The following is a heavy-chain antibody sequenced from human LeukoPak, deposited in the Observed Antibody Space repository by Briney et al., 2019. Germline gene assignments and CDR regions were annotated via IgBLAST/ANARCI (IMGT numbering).Heavy chain of an antibody. CDR2: ISGSGGST. CDR3: AKGSEDIVVVPAVYLDY. J-gene: IGHJ4*02. V-gene: IGHV3-23*01. D-gene: IGHD2-2*01. CDR1: GFTFSSYA. Sequence: GGSLILSCAASGFTFSSYAMSWVRQAPGKGLEWVSGISGSGGSTYYADSVKGRFTISRDNSKNTLYLETNSLRAEDTAVYYCAKGSEDIVVVPAVYLDYWGQGTLVTVSS.